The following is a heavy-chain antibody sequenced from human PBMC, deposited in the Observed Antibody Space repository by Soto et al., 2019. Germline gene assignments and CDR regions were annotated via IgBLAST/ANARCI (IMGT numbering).Heavy chain of an antibody. V-gene: IGHV4-31*03. J-gene: IGHJ4*02. CDR1: GASISSGAYY. Sequence: QVQLQESGPGLVKPSQTLSLTCTVSGASISSGAYYWGGIRQHPGKGLEWIGYIYYSGSTYYNPSLQSRLSISVDTSKNQFSLKLTSVTAADTAVYYCARARGVVAYFDYWGQGTLVTVSS. CDR2: IYYSGST. CDR3: ARARGVVAYFDY. D-gene: IGHD3-3*01.